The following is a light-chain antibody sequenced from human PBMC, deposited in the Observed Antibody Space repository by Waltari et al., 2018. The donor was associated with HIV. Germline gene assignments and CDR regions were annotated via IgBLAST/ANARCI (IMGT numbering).Light chain of an antibody. CDR1: NIGSKS. CDR2: DES. J-gene: IGLJ1*01. Sequence: SYVLTQPPSVSVAPGQTARITCGGNNIGSKSVHWYQQKPGQAPVLVVYDESDRPSGIPERFSGSNSGNTATLTISGVEAGDEADYYCQVRDSSSDHYVFGSGTKVTVL. CDR3: QVRDSSSDHYV. V-gene: IGLV3-21*02.